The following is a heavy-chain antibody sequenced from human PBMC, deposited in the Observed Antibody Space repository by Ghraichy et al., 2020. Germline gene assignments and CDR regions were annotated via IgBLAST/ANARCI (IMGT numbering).Heavy chain of an antibody. D-gene: IGHD3-16*01. Sequence: ESLNISCAASGFTFSDYDMHWVRQASGKGLEWVSVIGIAEDTYYTASVKGRFSISRDIAKSSLYLQMSSLRVEDTAIYYCARATGGEYLDYWGEGTLVTVSS. CDR3: ARATGGEYLDY. CDR2: IGIAEDT. V-gene: IGHV3-13*01. CDR1: GFTFSDYD. J-gene: IGHJ4*02.